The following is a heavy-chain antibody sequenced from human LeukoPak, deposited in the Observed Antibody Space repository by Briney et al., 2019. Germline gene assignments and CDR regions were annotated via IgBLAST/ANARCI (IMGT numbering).Heavy chain of an antibody. CDR2: IIPIFGTA. CDR3: ATQGRGEQLVEYYFDY. D-gene: IGHD6-13*01. J-gene: IGHJ4*02. V-gene: IGHV1-69*13. CDR1: GGTFSSYA. Sequence: ASVKVSCKASGGTFSSYAISWVRQAPGQGLEWMGGIIPIFGTANYAQKFQGRVTITADESTSTAYMELSSLRSEDTAVYYCATQGRGEQLVEYYFDYWGQGTLVTVSS.